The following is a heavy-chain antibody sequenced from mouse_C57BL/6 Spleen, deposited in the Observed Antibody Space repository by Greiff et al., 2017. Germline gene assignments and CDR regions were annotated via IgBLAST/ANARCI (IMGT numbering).Heavy chain of an antibody. V-gene: IGHV5-4*03. J-gene: IGHJ4*01. CDR1: GFTFSSYA. Sequence: EVKLVESGGGLVKPGGSLKLSCAASGFTFSSYAMSWVRQTPEKRLEWVATISDGGSYTYYPDNVKGRFTISRDNAKNNLYLQMSHLKSEDTAMYYCARGGGFQHHYGSSYRKGYYAMDYWGQGTSVTVSS. CDR2: ISDGGSYT. CDR3: ARGGGFQHHYGSSYRKGYYAMDY. D-gene: IGHD1-1*01.